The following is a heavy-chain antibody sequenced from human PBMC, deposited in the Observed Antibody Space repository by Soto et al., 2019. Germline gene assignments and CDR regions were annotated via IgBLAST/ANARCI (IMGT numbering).Heavy chain of an antibody. Sequence: GESLKISCKGSGYSFTSYWIDWVRQMPGKGLEWMGIIYPGDSDTRYSPSFQGQVTISADKSISTAYLQWSSLKASDTAMYYCARQDSGYDGSYYFDYWGQGTLVTVSA. J-gene: IGHJ4*02. CDR2: IYPGDSDT. CDR3: ARQDSGYDGSYYFDY. V-gene: IGHV5-51*01. CDR1: GYSFTSYW. D-gene: IGHD5-12*01.